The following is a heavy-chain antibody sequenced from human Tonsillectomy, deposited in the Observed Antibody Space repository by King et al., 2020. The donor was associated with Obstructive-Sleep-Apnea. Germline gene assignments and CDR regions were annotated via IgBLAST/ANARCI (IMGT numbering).Heavy chain of an antibody. CDR2: ISYDERNK. Sequence: VQLVESGGGVVQPGRSLRLSCAASGFTFSFYAMHWVRQTPGKGLEWVAVISYDERNKYYADSVKGRFTISRDNSKNTLYLQMNSLRAEDTAVYYCARDRAETWLVEGDDAFDIWGQGTVVTVSS. CDR1: GFTFSFYA. D-gene: IGHD6-19*01. J-gene: IGHJ3*02. CDR3: ARDRAETWLVEGDDAFDI. V-gene: IGHV3-30*04.